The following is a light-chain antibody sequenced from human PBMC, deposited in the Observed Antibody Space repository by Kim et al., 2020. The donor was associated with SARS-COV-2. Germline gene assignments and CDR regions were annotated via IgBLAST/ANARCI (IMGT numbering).Light chain of an antibody. CDR1: QSVSSSY. CDR3: QQYGSSPPQYS. CDR2: SAS. Sequence: PGERATRSCRASQSVSSSYLAGYQQKPGQAPRLLIYSASSRATGIPDRFSGSGSGTDFTLTISRLEPEDFAVYYCQQYGSSPPQYSFGQGTKLEI. V-gene: IGKV3-20*01. J-gene: IGKJ2*03.